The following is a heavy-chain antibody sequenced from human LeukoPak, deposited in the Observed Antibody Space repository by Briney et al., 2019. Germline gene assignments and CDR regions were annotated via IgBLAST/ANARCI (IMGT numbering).Heavy chain of an antibody. V-gene: IGHV3-21*01. D-gene: IGHD2-2*01. J-gene: IGHJ3*02. CDR2: ISSSSSYI. CDR3: ARAPTKPGAGAFDI. CDR1: GFTFSSYS. Sequence: SGGSLRLSCAASGFTFSSYSMNWVRQAPGKGLEWVSSISSSSSYIYYADSVKGRFTISRDNAKNSLYLQMNSLRAEDTAVYYCARAPTKPGAGAFDIWGQGTMVTVSS.